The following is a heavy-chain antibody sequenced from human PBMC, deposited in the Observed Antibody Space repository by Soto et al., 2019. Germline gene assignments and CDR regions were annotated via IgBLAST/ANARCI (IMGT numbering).Heavy chain of an antibody. D-gene: IGHD4-17*01. V-gene: IGHV3-66*01. Sequence: EVRLVQSGGGLVQPGGSLRLSCAASLFIVSDNYMSWVRQAPGKGLEWVSLIYSGGGTDYAESVKGRFTISRDNSKNTLYLQMNSLKAEDTGIYYCATQMTTAPYWGQGTVVTVSS. CDR1: LFIVSDNY. CDR2: IYSGGGT. CDR3: ATQMTTAPY. J-gene: IGHJ4*02.